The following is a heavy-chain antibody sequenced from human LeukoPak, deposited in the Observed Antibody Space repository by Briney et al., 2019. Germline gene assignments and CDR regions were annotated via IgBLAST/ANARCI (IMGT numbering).Heavy chain of an antibody. CDR3: ARNPRGEQNY. Sequence: PGGSLRLSCAASGFTFSNYWMHWVRQAPGKGLEWVANIKHDGSEECYVDSVKGRFTISRDNAKNSLYLQMNSLRAEDTAVYYCARNPRGEQNYWGQGTLVTVSS. D-gene: IGHD6-13*01. CDR1: GFTFSNYW. J-gene: IGHJ4*02. CDR2: IKHDGSEE. V-gene: IGHV3-7*04.